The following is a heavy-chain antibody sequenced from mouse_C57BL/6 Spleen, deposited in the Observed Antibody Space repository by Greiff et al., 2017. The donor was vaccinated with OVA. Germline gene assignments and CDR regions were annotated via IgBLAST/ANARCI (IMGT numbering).Heavy chain of an antibody. V-gene: IGHV1-82*01. D-gene: IGHD1-1*01. CDR1: GYAFSSSW. Sequence: QVQLKQSGPELVKPGASVKISCKASGYAFSSSWMNWVKQRPGKGLEWIGRIYPGDGDTNYNGKFKGKATLTADKSSSTAYMQLSSLTSEDSAVYFCAREGTVVSYFDYWGQGTTLTVSS. CDR3: AREGTVVSYFDY. J-gene: IGHJ2*01. CDR2: IYPGDGDT.